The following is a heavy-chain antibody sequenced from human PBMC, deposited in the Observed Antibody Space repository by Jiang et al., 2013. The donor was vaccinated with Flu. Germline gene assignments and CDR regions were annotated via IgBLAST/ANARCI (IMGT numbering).Heavy chain of an antibody. D-gene: IGHD1-26*01. V-gene: IGHV1-2*06. J-gene: IGHJ5*02. CDR3: ARDFSGNYYFFDP. Sequence: RINPASGGTNYAQKFQGRITMTSDTSISAAYMELTRLTSDDTAVYYCARDFSGNYYFFDPWGQGTLVTVSS. CDR2: INPASGGT.